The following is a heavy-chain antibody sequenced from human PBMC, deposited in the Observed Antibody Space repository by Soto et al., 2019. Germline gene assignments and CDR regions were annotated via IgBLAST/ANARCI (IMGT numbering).Heavy chain of an antibody. D-gene: IGHD3-22*01. V-gene: IGHV1-18*01. J-gene: IGHJ3*02. CDR2: ISAYNGNT. Sequence: ASVKVSCKASGYTFTSYGISWVRQAPGQGLEWMGWISAYNGNTNYAQKLQGRVTMTTDTSTSTAYMELRSLRSDDTAVYYCAAEDDISGYYPFGAFDIWGQGTMVTVSS. CDR1: GYTFTSYG. CDR3: AAEDDISGYYPFGAFDI.